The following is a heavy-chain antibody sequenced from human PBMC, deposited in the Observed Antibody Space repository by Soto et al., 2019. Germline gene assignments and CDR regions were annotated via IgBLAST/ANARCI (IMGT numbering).Heavy chain of an antibody. Sequence: SDTLSLTCTVSGGSISSSSYYWGWIRQPPGKGLEWIGSIYYSGSTYYNPSLKSRVTISVDTSKNQFSLKLSSVTAADTAVYYCARHVKVATTVDYWGQGTLVTVSS. V-gene: IGHV4-39*01. J-gene: IGHJ4*02. CDR2: IYYSGST. D-gene: IGHD5-12*01. CDR3: ARHVKVATTVDY. CDR1: GGSISSSSYY.